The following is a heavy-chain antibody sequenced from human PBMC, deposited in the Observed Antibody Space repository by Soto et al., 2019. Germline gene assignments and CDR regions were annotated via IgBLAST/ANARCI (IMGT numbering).Heavy chain of an antibody. Sequence: KTSETLSLTCAVSGGSISSSNWWSWVRQPPGKGLEWIGEIYHSGSTNYNPSLKSRVTISVDKSKNQFSLKLSSVTAADTAVYYCARTSIAAAGISYFDYWGQGTLVTVSS. V-gene: IGHV4-4*02. J-gene: IGHJ4*02. CDR2: IYHSGST. CDR1: GGSISSSNW. CDR3: ARTSIAAAGISYFDY. D-gene: IGHD6-13*01.